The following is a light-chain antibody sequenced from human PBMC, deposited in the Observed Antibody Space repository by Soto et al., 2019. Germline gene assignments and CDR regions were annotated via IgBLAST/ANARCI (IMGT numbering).Light chain of an antibody. V-gene: IGKV3-15*01. Sequence: EILLTQSPATLPLSPGERATLSCMASQSVGSNLAWFQQKPGQAPRLLIYGSSTRATGVPARFSGSGSGADFTLTISNLQSEDFAVYYCQQYTNWPPITFGQGTRLENK. CDR3: QQYTNWPPIT. CDR1: QSVGSN. J-gene: IGKJ5*01. CDR2: GSS.